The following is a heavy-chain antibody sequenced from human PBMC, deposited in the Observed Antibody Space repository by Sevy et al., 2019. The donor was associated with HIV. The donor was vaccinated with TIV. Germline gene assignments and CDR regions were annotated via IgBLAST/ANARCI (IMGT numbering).Heavy chain of an antibody. D-gene: IGHD6-19*01. Sequence: SETLSLTCSVSGGSISSTSYYWGWIRQPPGKGLEWIGTISYTGNRYYNPSLKSRVTISVDTSKNRFSLKLSSVTAADTAVYYCARQSWYTSGLFWLDPWGQGTLVTVSS. V-gene: IGHV4-39*01. CDR1: GGSISSTSYY. J-gene: IGHJ5*02. CDR3: ARQSWYTSGLFWLDP. CDR2: ISYTGNR.